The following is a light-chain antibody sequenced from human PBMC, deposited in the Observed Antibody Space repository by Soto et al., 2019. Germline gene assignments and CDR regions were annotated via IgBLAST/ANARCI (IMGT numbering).Light chain of an antibody. CDR3: SSYAGSNNSLYV. V-gene: IGLV2-8*01. CDR1: SSDVGGYNY. Sequence: QSALAQPPSASGSRGQSVTISCTGTSSDVGGYNYVSWYQQHPGKAPKLMIYEVSKRPSGVPDRFSGSKSGNTASLTVSGLQAEDEADYYCSSYAGSNNSLYVFGTGTKV. J-gene: IGLJ1*01. CDR2: EVS.